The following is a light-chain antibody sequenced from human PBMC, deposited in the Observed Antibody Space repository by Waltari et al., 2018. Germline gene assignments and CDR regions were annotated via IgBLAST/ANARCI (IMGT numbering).Light chain of an antibody. V-gene: IGKV1-5*03. CDR3: QRYNSYPIT. CDR1: QSIGSW. CDR2: EAT. J-gene: IGKJ3*01. Sequence: DIQMTQSPSTLSASVGDRVTITCRASQSIGSWLAWYQQKPVKAPKLLIYEATSLERGVPSRFSASGSGTEFTLTISSLQPDDFATYYCQRYNSYPITFGPGTKVDI.